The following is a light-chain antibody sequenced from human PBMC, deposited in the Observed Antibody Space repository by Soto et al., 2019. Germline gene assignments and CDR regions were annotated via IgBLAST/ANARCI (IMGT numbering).Light chain of an antibody. V-gene: IGKV3-11*01. J-gene: IGKJ4*01. CDR2: DGS. CDR1: QSISSY. Sequence: EIVLIQSPATLSLSPGERATLSCRASQSISSYLAWYQQKPGQAPRLLIYDGSNRATGIPARFSGSGSETDFTLTISSLEPEDFASYYCQQRRSWPLTFGGGTKVEIK. CDR3: QQRRSWPLT.